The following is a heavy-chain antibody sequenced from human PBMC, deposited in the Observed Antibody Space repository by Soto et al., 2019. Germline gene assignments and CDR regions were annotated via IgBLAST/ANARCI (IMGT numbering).Heavy chain of an antibody. Sequence: PSETLSLTCTVSGGSISSYYWSWIRQPPGKGLEWIGYIYYSGSTNYNPSLKSRVTISVDTSKNQFSLKLSSVTAADTAVYYCASIAVAGTSDYWGQGTLVTSPQ. V-gene: IGHV4-59*01. J-gene: IGHJ4*02. D-gene: IGHD6-19*01. CDR3: ASIAVAGTSDY. CDR1: GGSISSYY. CDR2: IYYSGST.